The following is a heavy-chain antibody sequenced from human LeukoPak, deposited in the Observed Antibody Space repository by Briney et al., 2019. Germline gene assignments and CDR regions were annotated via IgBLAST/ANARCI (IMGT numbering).Heavy chain of an antibody. V-gene: IGHV3-33*01. CDR3: ARALYGYCSGGTCYWSYFDY. J-gene: IGHJ4*02. CDR2: IWYDGSDK. CDR1: GFTFSSFG. D-gene: IGHD2-15*01. Sequence: GGSLTLSCAASGFTFSSFGMHWVRQAPGKGLEWVAVIWYDGSDKYYADSVKGRFTISRDNSKNTVYLQMNSLRAEDTAVYYCARALYGYCSGGTCYWSYFDYWGQGTLVTVSS.